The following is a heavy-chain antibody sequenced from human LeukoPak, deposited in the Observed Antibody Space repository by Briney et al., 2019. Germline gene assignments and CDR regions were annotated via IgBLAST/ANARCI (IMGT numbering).Heavy chain of an antibody. V-gene: IGHV4-59*11. CDR2: FSDRGGP. D-gene: IGHD3-16*01. CDR3: ARDYDYFDY. J-gene: IGHJ4*02. Sequence: SETLSLTCTVSGGSISSHFWSWIRLPPGKGLEWIGYFSDRGGPNYDPSLKSRVTISGDTSKNQVSLKLRSVTAADTAIYYCARDYDYFDYWGQGTQVTVSS. CDR1: GGSISSHF.